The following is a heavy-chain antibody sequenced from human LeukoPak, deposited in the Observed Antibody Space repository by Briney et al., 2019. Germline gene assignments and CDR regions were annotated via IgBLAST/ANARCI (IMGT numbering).Heavy chain of an antibody. Sequence: ASVKVSCEASGYTFTGYYMHWVRQAPGQGLEWMGWINPNSGGTNYAQKFQGRVTMTRDTSISTAYMELSRLRSDDTAVYYCARDGRGIYGSGTLGPWGQGTLVTVSS. D-gene: IGHD3-10*01. CDR2: INPNSGGT. J-gene: IGHJ5*02. CDR3: ARDGRGIYGSGTLGP. CDR1: GYTFTGYY. V-gene: IGHV1-2*02.